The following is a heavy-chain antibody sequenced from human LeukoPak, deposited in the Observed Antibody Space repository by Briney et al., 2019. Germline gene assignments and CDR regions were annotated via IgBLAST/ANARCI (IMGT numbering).Heavy chain of an antibody. CDR2: IYTSGST. Sequence: KPSETLSLTCTVSGGSISSYYWSWIRQPAGKGLEWIGRIYTSGSTNYNPSLKSRVTMSVDTSKNQFSLKLSSVTAADTAVYYCARGIVVVPAVDAFDIWGQGTMVTVSS. CDR3: ARGIVVVPAVDAFDI. CDR1: GGSISSYY. D-gene: IGHD2-2*01. V-gene: IGHV4-4*07. J-gene: IGHJ3*02.